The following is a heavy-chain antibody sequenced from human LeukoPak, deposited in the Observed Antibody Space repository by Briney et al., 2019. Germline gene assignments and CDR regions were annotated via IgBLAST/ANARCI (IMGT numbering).Heavy chain of an antibody. Sequence: SETLSLTCTVSGGSISSYYWSWIRQPPGKGLEWIGYIYYSGSTNYNPSLKSRVTISVDTSKNQFSLKLSSVTAADTAVYYCARSYSGYDLSFGYWGQGTLVTVSS. V-gene: IGHV4-59*08. CDR3: ARSYSGYDLSFGY. D-gene: IGHD5-12*01. CDR1: GGSISSYY. J-gene: IGHJ4*02. CDR2: IYYSGST.